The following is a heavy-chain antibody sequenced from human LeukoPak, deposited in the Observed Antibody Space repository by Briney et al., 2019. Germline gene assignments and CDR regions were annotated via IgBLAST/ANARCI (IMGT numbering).Heavy chain of an antibody. CDR2: IIPIFGTA. Sequence: SVKVSCKASVGTFSSYAISWVRQAPGQGLEWMGRIIPIFGTANYAQKLQGRVTVTTDESTSTAYMELSSLRSEDTAVYYCARGLGGYPFDYWGQGTLVTVSS. J-gene: IGHJ4*02. D-gene: IGHD1-26*01. V-gene: IGHV1-69*05. CDR3: ARGLGGYPFDY. CDR1: VGTFSSYA.